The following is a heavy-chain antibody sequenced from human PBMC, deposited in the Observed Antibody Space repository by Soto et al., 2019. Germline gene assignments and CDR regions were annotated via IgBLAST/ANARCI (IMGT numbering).Heavy chain of an antibody. Sequence: QVRLQESGPGLVKPSETLSLTCTVSGGSISSYYWSWIRQPPGKGLEWIGYIYYSGSTNYNPSLKSRVTISVDTSKNQFSLKLSSVTAADTAVYYCARDVGYCTNGVCYAFDIWGQGTMVTVSS. CDR3: ARDVGYCTNGVCYAFDI. J-gene: IGHJ3*02. D-gene: IGHD2-8*01. CDR2: IYYSGST. V-gene: IGHV4-59*01. CDR1: GGSISSYY.